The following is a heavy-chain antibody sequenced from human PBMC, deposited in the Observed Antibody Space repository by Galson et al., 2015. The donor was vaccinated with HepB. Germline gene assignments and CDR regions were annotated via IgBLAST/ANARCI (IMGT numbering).Heavy chain of an antibody. Sequence: SVKVSCKASGYPLTSHGIPWVRQAPGQGLVWVGWINPDNGNTKYAQKLQGRVTMTTDTSTSTAYMELRSLRSDDTAVYYCARGPWFGELTGILVLQHWGQGTLVTVSS. V-gene: IGHV1-18*04. CDR3: ARGPWFGELTGILVLQH. CDR1: GYPLTSHG. CDR2: INPDNGNT. D-gene: IGHD3-10*01. J-gene: IGHJ1*01.